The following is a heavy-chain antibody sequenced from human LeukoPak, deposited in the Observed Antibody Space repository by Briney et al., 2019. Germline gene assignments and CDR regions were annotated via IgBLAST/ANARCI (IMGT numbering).Heavy chain of an antibody. D-gene: IGHD4-17*01. V-gene: IGHV4-59*08. Sequence: SETLSLTCTVSGGSISTYSWSWIRQPPGKGLEWIGYIYYSGSTNYNPSLKSRRTISVDTSKNHFSLKLSSVTAADTAVYYCARHVRAGFGDSYYFDYWGQGTLVTVSS. J-gene: IGHJ4*02. CDR3: ARHVRAGFGDSYYFDY. CDR2: IYYSGST. CDR1: GGSISTYS.